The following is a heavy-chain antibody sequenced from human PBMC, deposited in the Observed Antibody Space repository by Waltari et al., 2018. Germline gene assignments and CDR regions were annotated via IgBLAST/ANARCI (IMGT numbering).Heavy chain of an antibody. CDR3: MTLPIFGLVIKNY. V-gene: IGHV1-69-2*01. CDR1: GYSFPDQF. J-gene: IGHJ1*01. Sequence: EVHLTQSGAEVKKPGATVKIPCKASGYSFPDQFLHWVRQAPGKGPEWIGRVDPEDGETTLAEKFEGRVTITADTSTDTAYMDLSRLRSEDTALYYCMTLPIFGLVIKNYWGQGTLVTVSS. CDR2: VDPEDGET. D-gene: IGHD3-3*01.